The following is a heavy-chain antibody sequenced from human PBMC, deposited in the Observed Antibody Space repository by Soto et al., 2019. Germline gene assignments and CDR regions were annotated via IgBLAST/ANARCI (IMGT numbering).Heavy chain of an antibody. CDR2: IYYSGST. J-gene: IGHJ4*02. CDR3: ARANYDFWSGPQTYYFDY. Sequence: SETLSLTCTVSGGSISSGDYYWSWIRQPPGKGLEWIGYIYYSGSTYYNPSLKSRVTISVDTSKNQFSLKLSSVTAADTAVYYCARANYDFWSGPQTYYFDYWGQGTLVTVSS. V-gene: IGHV4-30-4*01. D-gene: IGHD3-3*01. CDR1: GGSISSGDYY.